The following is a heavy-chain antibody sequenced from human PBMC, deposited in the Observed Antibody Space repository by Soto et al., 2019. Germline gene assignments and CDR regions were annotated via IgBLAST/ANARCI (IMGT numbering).Heavy chain of an antibody. CDR3: ARAIFGSSDY. Sequence: LSLTCSVSGGSISSGGYYWSWILQHPGKGLEWIGYIYYSGTTYYNPSLKSRVTISVDTSKNQFSLKLSSVTAADTAVYYCARAIFGSSDYWGQGTLVTVSS. V-gene: IGHV4-31*03. CDR1: GGSISSGGYY. D-gene: IGHD3-10*02. J-gene: IGHJ4*02. CDR2: IYYSGTT.